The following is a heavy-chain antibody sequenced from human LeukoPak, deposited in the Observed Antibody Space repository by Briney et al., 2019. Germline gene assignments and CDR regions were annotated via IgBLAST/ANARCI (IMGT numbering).Heavy chain of an antibody. CDR1: GFTFSSYG. D-gene: IGHD3-22*01. CDR3: ARRCYDSSGFDY. CDR2: IWYDGSNK. V-gene: IGHV3-33*01. Sequence: GGSLRLSCAASGFTFSSYGMHWVRQAPGKGLEWVAVIWYDGSNKYYADSVKGRFTISRDNSKNTLYLQMNSLRAEDTAVYYCARRCYDSSGFDYWGQGTLVTVSS. J-gene: IGHJ4*02.